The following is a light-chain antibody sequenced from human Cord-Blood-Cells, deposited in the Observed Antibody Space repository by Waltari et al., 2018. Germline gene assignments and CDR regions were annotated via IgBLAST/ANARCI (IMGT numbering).Light chain of an antibody. CDR1: TGAVTSGHY. V-gene: IGLV7-46*01. Sequence: QAVVTQEPSLPVSPGGTVTPTCGSSTGAVTSGHYPYWFQQKPGQAPRPLIYDTSNKHSWTPARFSGSLRGGKAALTLSGAQPEDEAEYYCLLSYSGARVFGGGTKLTVL. CDR2: DTS. CDR3: LLSYSGARV. J-gene: IGLJ3*02.